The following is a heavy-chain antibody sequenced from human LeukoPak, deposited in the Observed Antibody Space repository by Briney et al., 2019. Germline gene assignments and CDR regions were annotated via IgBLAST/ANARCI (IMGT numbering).Heavy chain of an antibody. D-gene: IGHD6-19*01. CDR1: GYTFSNYG. CDR3: ASQYSSGLGSAIFDY. V-gene: IGHV7-4-1*02. CDR2: INTNTGNP. Sequence: GASVKVSCKASGYTFSNYGISWVRQAPGHGLERMGWINTNTGNPTYAQGFTGRFVFSLDTSVSTAYLQISSLKAEDTAVYYCASQYSSGLGSAIFDYWGREPWSPSPQ. J-gene: IGHJ4*02.